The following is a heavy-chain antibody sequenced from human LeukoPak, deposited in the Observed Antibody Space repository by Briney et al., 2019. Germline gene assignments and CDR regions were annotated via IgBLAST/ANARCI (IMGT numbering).Heavy chain of an antibody. CDR2: IWYDGSNK. J-gene: IGHJ4*02. V-gene: IGHV3-33*01. D-gene: IGHD5-12*01. CDR3: ASHGGL. Sequence: PGMSLRLSCATSGFSFSSYGMHWVRQAPGKGLEWVAVIWYDGSNKNYADSVKGRFTICRDSSKNTLYLQMNSLRVEDTAVYYCASHGGLWGQGTLVTLST. CDR1: GFSFSSYG.